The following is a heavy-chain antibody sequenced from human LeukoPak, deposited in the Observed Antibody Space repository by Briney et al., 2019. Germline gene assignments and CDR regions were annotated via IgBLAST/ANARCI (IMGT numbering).Heavy chain of an antibody. D-gene: IGHD2-2*02. CDR3: ARGPILGYCSSTSCYTMGHYYGMDV. V-gene: IGHV4-34*01. J-gene: IGHJ6*02. CDR2: INHNGST. CDR1: GGSFSGYY. Sequence: PSETLSLTCAVYGGSFSGYYWSWIRQPPGKGLEWIGEINHNGSTNYNPSLKSRVTISVDTSKNQFSLKLSSVTAADTAVYYCARGPILGYCSSTSCYTMGHYYGMDVWGQGTTVTVSS.